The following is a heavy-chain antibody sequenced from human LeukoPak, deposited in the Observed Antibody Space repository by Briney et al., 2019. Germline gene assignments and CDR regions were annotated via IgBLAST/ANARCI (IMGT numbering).Heavy chain of an antibody. J-gene: IGHJ5*02. CDR1: GFTFGDYA. D-gene: IGHD6-13*01. Sequence: GSLRLSCTASGFTFGDYAMSWVRQAPGKGLEWIGYIYYSGSTNYNPSLKSRVTISVDTSKNQFSLKLSSVTAADTAVYYCARLVGYSSSWYQGWFDPWGQGTLVTVSS. CDR2: IYYSGST. V-gene: IGHV4-59*01. CDR3: ARLVGYSSSWYQGWFDP.